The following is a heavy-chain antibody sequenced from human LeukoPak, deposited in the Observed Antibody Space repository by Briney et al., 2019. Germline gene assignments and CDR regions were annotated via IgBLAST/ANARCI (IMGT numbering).Heavy chain of an antibody. Sequence: GGSLRLSCAASGFTFSSYDMHWVRQATGKGLEWVSAIGTAGDPYYPGSVKGRFTISRDNAKNSLYLQMNSLRAEDTAVYYCARVLRYSFYDAFDIWGQGTMVTVSS. CDR1: GFTFSSYD. D-gene: IGHD3-9*01. CDR2: IGTAGDP. CDR3: ARVLRYSFYDAFDI. V-gene: IGHV3-13*05. J-gene: IGHJ3*02.